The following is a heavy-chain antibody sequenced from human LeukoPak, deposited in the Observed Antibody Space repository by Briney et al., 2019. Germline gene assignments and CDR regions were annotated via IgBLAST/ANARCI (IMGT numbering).Heavy chain of an antibody. CDR3: ARGTVTRGYYYNYYMDV. V-gene: IGHV4-39*07. D-gene: IGHD4-17*01. J-gene: IGHJ6*03. CDR1: GGSISSTLYY. Sequence: SETLSLTCTVSGGSISSTLYYWGWIRQAPGKGLEWFGSINYSGSTYYNPSLKSRVTISVDTSKNQFSLKLSSVTAADTAVYYCARGTVTRGYYYNYYMDVWGKETTVTVSS. CDR2: INYSGST.